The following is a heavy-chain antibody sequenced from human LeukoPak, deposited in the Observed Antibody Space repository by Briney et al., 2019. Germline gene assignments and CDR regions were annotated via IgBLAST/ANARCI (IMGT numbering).Heavy chain of an antibody. CDR1: GFTFDDYA. CDR3: AKGHGAYSSSSGVDY. Sequence: GGSLRLSCAASGFTFDDYAMHWVRQAPGKGLEWVSGISWNSGSIGYADSVKGRFTISRDNAKNSLYLQMNSLRAEDMALYYCAKGHGAYSSSSGVDYWGQGTLVTVSS. J-gene: IGHJ4*02. D-gene: IGHD6-6*01. V-gene: IGHV3-9*03. CDR2: ISWNSGSI.